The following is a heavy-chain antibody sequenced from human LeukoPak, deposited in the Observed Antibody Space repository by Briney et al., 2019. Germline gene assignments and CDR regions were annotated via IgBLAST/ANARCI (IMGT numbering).Heavy chain of an antibody. J-gene: IGHJ4*02. Sequence: SETLSLTCTVSGGSISSSSYYWGWIRQPPGKGLEWIGSIYYSGSTYYNPSLKNRVTISVDTSKNQFSLKLSSVTAADTAVYYCARRVHGSGSYLLYYFDYWGQGTLVTVSS. V-gene: IGHV4-39*01. CDR1: GGSISSSSYY. D-gene: IGHD3-10*01. CDR2: IYYSGST. CDR3: ARRVHGSGSYLLYYFDY.